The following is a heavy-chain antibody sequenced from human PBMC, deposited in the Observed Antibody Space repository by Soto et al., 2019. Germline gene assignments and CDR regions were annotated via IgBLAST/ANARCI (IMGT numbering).Heavy chain of an antibody. D-gene: IGHD5-12*01. J-gene: IGHJ4*02. V-gene: IGHV3-43D*04. Sequence: GGSLRLSCATSGYAFEDYAMHWVRQVPGKGLEWVSLISWDGESTYYADPVKGRFTVSRDNSEKSLYLQMNSVRVDDTALYYCAKVGQLDITTGHAYFDHWGQGTLVTVSS. CDR3: AKVGQLDITTGHAYFDH. CDR1: GYAFEDYA. CDR2: ISWDGEST.